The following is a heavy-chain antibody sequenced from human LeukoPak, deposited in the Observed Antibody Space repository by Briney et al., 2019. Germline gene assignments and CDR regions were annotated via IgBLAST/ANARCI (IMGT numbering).Heavy chain of an antibody. Sequence: SQTLSLTCTVSGGSISSGDYYWSWTRQPPGKGLEWIGFIYYSGSTYYNPSLKSRVTISVDTSKNQFSLKLSSVTAADTAVYYCARGDSSGTKVDYWGQGTLVTVSS. CDR1: GGSISSGDYY. CDR2: IYYSGST. D-gene: IGHD3-22*01. V-gene: IGHV4-31*03. CDR3: ARGDSSGTKVDY. J-gene: IGHJ4*02.